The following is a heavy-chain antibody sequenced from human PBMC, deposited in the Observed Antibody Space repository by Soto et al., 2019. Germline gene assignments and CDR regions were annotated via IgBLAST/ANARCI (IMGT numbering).Heavy chain of an antibody. V-gene: IGHV1-69*01. Sequence: QVQLVQFGAEVKKPGSSVKVSCKASGGTFSSYAISWVRQAPGQGLEWMGGIIPIFGTANYAQKFQGRVTITADESTSTAYMELSSLRSEDSAVYYCARGSIFGVVISYYGMDVWGQGTTVTVSS. CDR2: IIPIFGTA. J-gene: IGHJ6*02. CDR3: ARGSIFGVVISYYGMDV. CDR1: GGTFSSYA. D-gene: IGHD3-3*01.